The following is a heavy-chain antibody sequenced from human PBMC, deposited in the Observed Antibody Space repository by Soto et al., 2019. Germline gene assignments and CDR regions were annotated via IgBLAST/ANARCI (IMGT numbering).Heavy chain of an antibody. V-gene: IGHV3-30-3*01. CDR3: ARDSGSYRNHDAFDI. CDR1: GFTFSSYA. Sequence: PGGSLRLSCAASGFTFSSYAMHWVRQAPGKGLEWVAVISYDGSNKYYADSVKGRFTISRDNSKNTLYLQMNSLRAEDTAVYYCARDSGSYRNHDAFDIWGQGTMVTVSS. CDR2: ISYDGSNK. D-gene: IGHD1-26*01. J-gene: IGHJ3*02.